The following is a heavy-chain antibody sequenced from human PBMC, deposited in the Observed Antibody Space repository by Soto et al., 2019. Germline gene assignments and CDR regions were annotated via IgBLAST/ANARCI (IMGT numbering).Heavy chain of an antibody. V-gene: IGHV4-59*01. Sequence: SETLSLTCTVSGGSISSYYWSWIRQPPGKGLEWVAYFYHIGSTKYNPSLKSRVTISVDTSKNQFSLNLNSVTAADTAVYYCARGPPSSSWLHYYYYMDVWGKGTTVTVSS. J-gene: IGHJ6*03. CDR3: ARGPPSSSWLHYYYYMDV. CDR2: FYHIGST. CDR1: GGSISSYY. D-gene: IGHD6-13*01.